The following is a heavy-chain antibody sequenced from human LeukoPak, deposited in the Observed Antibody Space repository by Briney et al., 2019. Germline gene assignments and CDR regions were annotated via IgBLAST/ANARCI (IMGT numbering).Heavy chain of an antibody. D-gene: IGHD2-2*01. CDR1: GGSISSSSYY. CDR2: IYYSGST. V-gene: IGHV4-39*07. CDR3: ARDHCSSTSCYGVDI. Sequence: PSETLSLTCTVSGGSISSSSYYWGWIRQPPGEGLEWIGSIYYSGSTYYNPSLKSRVTISVDTSKNQFSLKLSSVTAADTAVYYCARDHCSSTSCYGVDIWGQGTMVTVSS. J-gene: IGHJ3*02.